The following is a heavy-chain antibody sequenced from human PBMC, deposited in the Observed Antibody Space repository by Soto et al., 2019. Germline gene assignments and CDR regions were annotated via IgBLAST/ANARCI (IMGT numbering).Heavy chain of an antibody. CDR2: TYYRSKWYN. Sequence: SQTLSLTCAISGDRVSSTSAAWNWIRQSPSRGLEWLGRTYYRSKWYNDYAVSVKSRITINPDTSKNQFSLQLNSVTPEDTAVYYCAREPPLYYDYIWGSYPLRDYYYMDVWGKGTTVTVSS. J-gene: IGHJ6*03. CDR1: GDRVSSTSAA. D-gene: IGHD3-16*01. V-gene: IGHV6-1*01. CDR3: AREPPLYYDYIWGSYPLRDYYYMDV.